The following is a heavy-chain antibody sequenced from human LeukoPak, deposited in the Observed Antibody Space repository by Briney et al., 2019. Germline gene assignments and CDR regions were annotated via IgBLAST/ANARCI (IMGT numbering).Heavy chain of an antibody. CDR2: ISSSGSTK. CDR1: GFTFSSYE. CDR3: ASGYYDSSGYNY. V-gene: IGHV3-48*03. Sequence: GGSLRLSCAASGFTFSSYEMNWVRQAPGKGLEWVSYISSSGSTKYYADSVKGRFTISRDNAKNSLYLQMNSLRAEDTAVYYCASGYYDSSGYNYWGQGTLVTVSS. D-gene: IGHD3-22*01. J-gene: IGHJ4*02.